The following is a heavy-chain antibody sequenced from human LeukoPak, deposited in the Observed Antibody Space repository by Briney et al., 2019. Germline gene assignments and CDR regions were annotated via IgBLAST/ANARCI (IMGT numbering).Heavy chain of an antibody. CDR1: GFTFSSYA. J-gene: IGHJ5*02. CDR2: ISYDGSNK. D-gene: IGHD6-19*01. CDR3: AKDRGGWSPTELT. V-gene: IGHV3-30-3*01. Sequence: GGSLRLSCAASGFTFSSYAMHWVRQAPGKGLEWVAVISYDGSNKYYADSVKGRFTISRDNSKNTLYLQMNSLRAEDTAVYYCAKDRGGWSPTELTWGQGTLVTVSS.